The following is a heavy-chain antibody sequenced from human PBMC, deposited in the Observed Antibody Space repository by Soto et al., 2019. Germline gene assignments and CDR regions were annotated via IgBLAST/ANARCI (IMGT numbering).Heavy chain of an antibody. CDR1: GFTFSSYW. Sequence: GGSLRLPCAASGFTFSSYWMSWVRQAPGKGLQWVANINRDGNEKYYVDSLKGRFTISRDNAENSLYLQMNTLRAEDTAVYYCARAPHGSGSYYYFDGWGQGTLVTVSS. D-gene: IGHD3-22*01. J-gene: IGHJ4*02. V-gene: IGHV3-7*03. CDR2: INRDGNEK. CDR3: ARAPHGSGSYYYFDG.